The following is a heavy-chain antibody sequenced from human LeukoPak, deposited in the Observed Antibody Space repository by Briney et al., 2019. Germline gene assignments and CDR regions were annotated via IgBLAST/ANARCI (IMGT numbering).Heavy chain of an antibody. V-gene: IGHV4-38-2*01. CDR2: IYHSGST. CDR3: ARSSRSTSLDY. D-gene: IGHD2-2*01. CDR1: GYSISSGYF. J-gene: IGHJ4*02. Sequence: MASETLSLTCAVSGYSISSGYFWGWIRQPPGKGLEWIGSIYHSGSTYYNPSLKSRVTISVDTSKNQFSLKLSSVTAADMAVYYCARSSRSTSLDYWGQGALVTVSS.